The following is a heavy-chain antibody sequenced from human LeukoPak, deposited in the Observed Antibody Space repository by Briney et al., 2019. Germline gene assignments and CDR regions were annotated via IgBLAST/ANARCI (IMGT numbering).Heavy chain of an antibody. CDR2: ISYDGSNK. Sequence: PGGSLRLSCAASGFTFSSYGMHWVRQAPGKGLEWVAVISYDGSNKYYADSVKGRFTISRDNSKNTLYLQMNSLRAEDTAVYYCAKGGDYGDESLYYYYYYMDVWGKGTTVTVPS. V-gene: IGHV3-30*18. J-gene: IGHJ6*03. CDR3: AKGGDYGDESLYYYYYYMDV. CDR1: GFTFSSYG. D-gene: IGHD4-17*01.